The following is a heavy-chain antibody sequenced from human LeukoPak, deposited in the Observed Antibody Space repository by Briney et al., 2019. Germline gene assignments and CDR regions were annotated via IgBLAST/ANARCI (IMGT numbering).Heavy chain of an antibody. CDR2: MNPNSGNT. Sequence: GASVKVSCKASGYTFTSYDINWVRQATGQGLEWMGWMNPNSGNTGYAQKFQGRVTITRNTSISTAYMELSSLRSEDTAVYYCARARIGRVEGYVRPFDYWGQGTLVTVSS. V-gene: IGHV1-8*03. CDR1: GYTFTSYD. J-gene: IGHJ4*02. CDR3: ARARIGRVEGYVRPFDY. D-gene: IGHD3-10*02.